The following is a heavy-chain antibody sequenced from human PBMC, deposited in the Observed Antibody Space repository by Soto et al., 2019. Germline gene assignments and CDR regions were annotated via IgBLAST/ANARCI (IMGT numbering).Heavy chain of an antibody. CDR1: GFTVSTNY. CDR2: IYSGGST. CDR3: ARASIAAAGYYFDY. D-gene: IGHD6-13*01. J-gene: IGHJ4*02. V-gene: IGHV3-53*01. Sequence: GESLQISCAASGFTVSTNYMSCVRQAPGKGLEWVSVIYSGGSTYYADSVKGRFTISRDNSKNTLYLQMNSLRAEDTAVYYCARASIAAAGYYFDYWGEGTLVTVSS.